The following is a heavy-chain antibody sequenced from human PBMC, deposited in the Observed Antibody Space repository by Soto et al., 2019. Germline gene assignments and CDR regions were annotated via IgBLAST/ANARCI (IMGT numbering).Heavy chain of an antibody. V-gene: IGHV5-10-1*01. CDR2: IDPSDSYT. CDR3: ARHSTRFYYYYGMDV. J-gene: IGHJ6*02. D-gene: IGHD2-15*01. Sequence: PGESLKISCNGSGYSFTSYWISWVRQMPGKGLEWMGRIDPSDSYTNYSPSFQGHVTISADKSISTAYLQWSSLKASDTAMYYCARHSTRFYYYYGMDVWGQGTTVTVSS. CDR1: GYSFTSYW.